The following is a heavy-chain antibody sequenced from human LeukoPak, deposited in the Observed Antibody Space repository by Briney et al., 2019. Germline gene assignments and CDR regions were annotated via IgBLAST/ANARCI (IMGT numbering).Heavy chain of an antibody. Sequence: SQTLSLTCTVSGGSISSGSYYWSWIRQPAGKGLEWIGRIYTGGSTNYNPSLKSRVTISVDTSKNDFSLKLISVTAADTAVYYWAGAYDFWSGYYHLGWFDPWGQGTLVTVSS. CDR2: IYTGGST. CDR1: GGSISSGSYY. V-gene: IGHV4-61*02. D-gene: IGHD3-3*01. J-gene: IGHJ5*02. CDR3: AGAYDFWSGYYHLGWFDP.